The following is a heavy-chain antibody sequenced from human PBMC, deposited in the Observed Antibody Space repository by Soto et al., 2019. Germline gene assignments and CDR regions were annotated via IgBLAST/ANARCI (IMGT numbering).Heavy chain of an antibody. V-gene: IGHV1-8*01. J-gene: IGHJ4*02. CDR2: MNPNSANT. D-gene: IGHD1-26*01. CDR3: ARRAGRGGTTLVF. CDR1: GYTFTSYD. Sequence: QVQLVQSGAEVKKPGASVKVSCKVSGYTFTSYDINWVRQATGQGLEWMGWMNPNSANTGYAQKFQGRVPRTRNTSISTAYMELSSLRSEDTAVYYCARRAGRGGTTLVFWGQGTLVTVSS.